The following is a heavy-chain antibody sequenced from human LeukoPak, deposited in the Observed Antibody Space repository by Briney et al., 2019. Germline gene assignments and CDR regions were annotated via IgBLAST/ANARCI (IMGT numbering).Heavy chain of an antibody. CDR1: GFTFSSYA. Sequence: PGRSLRLSCAASGFTFSSYAMHWVRQAPGKGLEWVAVISYDGSNKYYADSVKGRFTISRDNSKNTLYLQMNSLRAEDTAVHYCAKDRGWSGYYHDAFDIWGQGTMVTVSS. D-gene: IGHD3-3*01. V-gene: IGHV3-30-3*01. J-gene: IGHJ3*02. CDR2: ISYDGSNK. CDR3: AKDRGWSGYYHDAFDI.